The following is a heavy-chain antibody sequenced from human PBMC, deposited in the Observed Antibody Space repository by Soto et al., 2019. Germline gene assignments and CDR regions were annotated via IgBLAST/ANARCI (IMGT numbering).Heavy chain of an antibody. CDR3: ARVDVLRWYGFDY. D-gene: IGHD4-17*01. CDR2: INHSGST. Sequence: PSETLSLTCAVYGGSFSGYYWSWIRQPPGKGLEWIGEINHSGSTNYNPSLKSRVTISVDTSKNQFSLKLSSVTAADTAVYYCARVDVLRWYGFDYWGQGTLVTVSS. J-gene: IGHJ4*02. CDR1: GGSFSGYY. V-gene: IGHV4-34*01.